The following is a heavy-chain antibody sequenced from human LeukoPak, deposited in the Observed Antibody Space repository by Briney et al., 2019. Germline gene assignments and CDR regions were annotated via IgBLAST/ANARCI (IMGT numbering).Heavy chain of an antibody. J-gene: IGHJ4*02. CDR2: LYTGYQT. CDR1: GLTISSNY. V-gene: IGHV3-53*01. Sequence: GGSLRLSCVASGLTISSNYMSWVRQAPGKGLEWVSVLYTGYQTYYADSVKGRFTISRDNSKNTLYLQMNSLRAEDTAVYYCVQQWLFHYFDYWGQGTPVTVSS. CDR3: VQQWLFHYFDY. D-gene: IGHD6-19*01.